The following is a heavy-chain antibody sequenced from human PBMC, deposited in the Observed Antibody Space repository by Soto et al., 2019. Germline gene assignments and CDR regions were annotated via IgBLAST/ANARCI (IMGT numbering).Heavy chain of an antibody. CDR1: GYTFTTYS. V-gene: IGHV1-18*01. Sequence: ASVKVSCKASGYTFTTYSIAWVRQAPGEGLEWMGWISPYNGNTNYAQKFQGRVTMTTDTSTNTAYMELRSLRSDDTAVYYCAREAFGVHSSSWSWFDPWGQGTLVTVSS. J-gene: IGHJ5*02. CDR3: AREAFGVHSSSWSWFDP. CDR2: ISPYNGNT. D-gene: IGHD6-13*01.